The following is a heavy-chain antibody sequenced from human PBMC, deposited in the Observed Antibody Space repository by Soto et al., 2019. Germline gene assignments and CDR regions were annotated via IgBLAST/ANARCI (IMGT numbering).Heavy chain of an antibody. CDR1: RYTFTSYA. CDR2: INAGNGNT. Sequence: ASVKLYCKASRYTFTSYAMHWVRQANGQRLGWMGWINAGNGNTKYSQKFQGRFTISRDNSENTLYLQMNSLRAEDTAVYYCARLTGYGDSEAFDVWGQATMVTVSS. J-gene: IGHJ3*01. D-gene: IGHD5-18*01. CDR3: ARLTGYGDSEAFDV. V-gene: IGHV1-3*01.